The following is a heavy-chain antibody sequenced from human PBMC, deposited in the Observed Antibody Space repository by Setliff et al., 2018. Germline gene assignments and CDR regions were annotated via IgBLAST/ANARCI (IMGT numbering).Heavy chain of an antibody. J-gene: IGHJ4*02. CDR1: GFSINSGTYY. Sequence: PSETLSLTCTVSGFSINSGTYYWGWIRQPPGKGLEWIGRIYYRGDTYYNASLKGRLTISVDTAQNQFSLRLTSVTAADTAVYYCARTGTYRYFDYWGQGALVTVSS. V-gene: IGHV4-39*01. CDR3: ARTGTYRYFDY. D-gene: IGHD1-1*01. CDR2: IYYRGDT.